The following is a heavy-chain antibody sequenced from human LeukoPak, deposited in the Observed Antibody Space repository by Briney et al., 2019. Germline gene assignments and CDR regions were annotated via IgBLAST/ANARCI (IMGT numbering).Heavy chain of an antibody. Sequence: SETLSLTCAVYGGSFSGYYWSWIRQPPGKGLEWIGEINHSGSTNYNPSLKSRVTISVDTSKNQFSLKLSSVTAADTAVYYCAREGNYGDYVPNWFDLWGQGTLVTVSS. J-gene: IGHJ5*02. D-gene: IGHD4-17*01. CDR3: AREGNYGDYVPNWFDL. CDR1: GGSFSGYY. V-gene: IGHV4-34*01. CDR2: INHSGST.